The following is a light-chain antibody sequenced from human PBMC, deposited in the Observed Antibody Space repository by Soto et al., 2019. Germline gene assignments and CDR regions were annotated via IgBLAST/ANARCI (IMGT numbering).Light chain of an antibody. J-gene: IGKJ1*01. CDR1: QDIKNE. Sequence: AIKMTQSPSSLSAFVGDRVTITCRASQDIKNELGWYQQKPGKAPKLLIYAASSLQSGVPSRFSGSGSGTDLTLTISSLQPEDFASYYCLQDYNYPWTFGQGTKVEIK. CDR2: AAS. V-gene: IGKV1-6*01. CDR3: LQDYNYPWT.